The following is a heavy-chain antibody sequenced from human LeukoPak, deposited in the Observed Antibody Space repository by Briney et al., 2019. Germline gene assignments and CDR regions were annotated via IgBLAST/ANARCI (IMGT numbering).Heavy chain of an antibody. V-gene: IGHV4-59*01. J-gene: IGHJ6*03. Sequence: SETLSLTCTVSGGSISSYYWSWIRQPPGKGLEWIVDIYYSGSTNYNPSLKSRVTISVDTSKNQFSLRLTSVTAADTAVYYCARGGSYYDFWSGYYDYYYYMDVWGKGTTVTVSS. CDR3: ARGGSYYDFWSGYYDYYYYMDV. D-gene: IGHD3-3*01. CDR2: IYYSGST. CDR1: GGSISSYY.